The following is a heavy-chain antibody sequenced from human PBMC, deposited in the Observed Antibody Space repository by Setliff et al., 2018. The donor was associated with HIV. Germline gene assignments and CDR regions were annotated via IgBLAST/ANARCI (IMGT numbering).Heavy chain of an antibody. Sequence: VKVSCKASGGTFSSYAISWVRQAPGQGLEWMGGIIPIFGTANCAQKFQGRVTITADESTSTAYMELSSLRSEDTALYYCARDGFVDRATGTTHLDSWGQGTLVTVSS. V-gene: IGHV1-69*13. CDR2: IIPIFGTA. D-gene: IGHD1-1*01. J-gene: IGHJ4*02. CDR3: ARDGFVDRATGTTHLDS. CDR1: GGTFSSYA.